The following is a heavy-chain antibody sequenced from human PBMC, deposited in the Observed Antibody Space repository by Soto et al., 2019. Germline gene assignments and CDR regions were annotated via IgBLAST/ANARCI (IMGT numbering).Heavy chain of an antibody. V-gene: IGHV1-18*01. CDR2: ISVYNGNT. J-gene: IGHJ4*02. CDR3: ARDFYYYDSSGYFDY. D-gene: IGHD3-22*01. CDR1: GYTFTSYG. Sequence: ALVKVSCKASGYTFTSYGISWVRQAPGQGLEWMGWISVYNGNTNYAQNLQGRVTMTTDTSTSTAYMELRSLRSDDTAVYYCARDFYYYDSSGYFDYWGQGALVTVSS.